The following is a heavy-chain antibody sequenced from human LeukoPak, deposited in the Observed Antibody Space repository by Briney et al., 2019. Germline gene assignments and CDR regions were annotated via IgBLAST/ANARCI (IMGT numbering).Heavy chain of an antibody. V-gene: IGHV3-48*03. Sequence: GGSLRLSCAASGFTFSSYEMNWVRQAPGKGLEWVSYISSRGSTIYYADSVKGRFTISRDNAKNSLYLQMNSLRAEDTAVYYCAREIAEQWLVLHDAFDIWGQGTMVTVSS. D-gene: IGHD6-19*01. CDR3: AREIAEQWLVLHDAFDI. J-gene: IGHJ3*02. CDR1: GFTFSSYE. CDR2: ISSRGSTI.